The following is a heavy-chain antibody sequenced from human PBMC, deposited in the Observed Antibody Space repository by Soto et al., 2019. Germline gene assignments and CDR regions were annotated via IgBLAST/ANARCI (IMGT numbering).Heavy chain of an antibody. D-gene: IGHD2-15*01. J-gene: IGHJ5*02. V-gene: IGHV1-3*01. Sequence: ASVKVSCKASGYTFTRYTMNWVRQAPGQRLEWMGWINPDNGNTKSSQKFQDRVIITRDTSASTAYMDLSSLRSEDTAVYYRARGIATGQLDPWGQGTLVTVSS. CDR1: GYTFTRYT. CDR3: ARGIATGQLDP. CDR2: INPDNGNT.